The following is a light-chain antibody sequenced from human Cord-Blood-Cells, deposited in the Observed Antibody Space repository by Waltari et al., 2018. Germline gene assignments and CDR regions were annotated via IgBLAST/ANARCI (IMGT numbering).Light chain of an antibody. V-gene: IGLV3-19*01. Sequence: SSELTQDPAVPLALGQTATITCHGASVRSIYASWYQQKPGQAPVLVIYGKNNRPSGIPDRFSGSSSGNTASLTITGAQAEDEADYYCNSRDSSGNHVVFGGGTKLTVL. CDR2: GKN. CDR3: NSRDSSGNHVV. J-gene: IGLJ2*01. CDR1: SVRSIY.